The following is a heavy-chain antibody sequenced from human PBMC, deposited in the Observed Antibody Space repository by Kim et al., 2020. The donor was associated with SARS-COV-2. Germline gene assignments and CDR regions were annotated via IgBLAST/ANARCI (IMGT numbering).Heavy chain of an antibody. CDR2: VNPGDGDT. V-gene: IGHV1-46*01. J-gene: IGHJ2*01. CDR3: VGERARAQYFDL. CDR1: GYTFINYY. Sequence: ASVKVSCKASGYTFINYYFHWVRQAPGQGLEWMGIVNPGDGDTSYTQKFQGRVTMTRDTSTSTVFMELGSLTSEDTAVYYCVGERARAQYFDLWGRGTLAT.